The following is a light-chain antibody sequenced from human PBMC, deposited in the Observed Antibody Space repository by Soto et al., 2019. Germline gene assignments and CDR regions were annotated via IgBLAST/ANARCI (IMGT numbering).Light chain of an antibody. V-gene: IGKV3-11*01. J-gene: IGKJ1*01. CDR1: QTVSSK. Sequence: EIVLTQSPATLSSSPGERATLSCRASQTVSSKLAWYQHKPGQAPRLLIYDTSNRATGIPARFSGSGSGTDFTLTSSSLEPEDFAVYYCHQRKSWPRTFGQGTKV. CDR2: DTS. CDR3: HQRKSWPRT.